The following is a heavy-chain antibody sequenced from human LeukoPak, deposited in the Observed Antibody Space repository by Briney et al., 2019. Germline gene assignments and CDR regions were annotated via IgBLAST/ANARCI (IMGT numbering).Heavy chain of an antibody. Sequence: SETLSLTCTVSGGSISSHYWSWIRQPPGKGLEWIGYVYFSGSTNYNPSPKSRVTMSVDTSKNQFSLKLSSVTAADTAVYYCARRGCSGGSCYSDWGQGTLVTVSS. CDR2: VYFSGST. CDR1: GGSISSHY. V-gene: IGHV4-59*11. D-gene: IGHD2-15*01. CDR3: ARRGCSGGSCYSD. J-gene: IGHJ4*02.